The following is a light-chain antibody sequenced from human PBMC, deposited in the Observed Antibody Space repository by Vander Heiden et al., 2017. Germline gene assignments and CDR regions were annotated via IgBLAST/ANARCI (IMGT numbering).Light chain of an antibody. CDR2: KAS. V-gene: IGKV1-5*03. J-gene: IGKJ1*01. CDR3: QQYNSYSRT. Sequence: DIQMTQSPSTLSASVGDRVIITCRASQSIGSWLAWYQQNPGKAPNLLIYKASSLEGGVPSRFSGSGSGTEFTLTISSLQPDDFATYYCQQYNSYSRTFGQGTKVEIK. CDR1: QSIGSW.